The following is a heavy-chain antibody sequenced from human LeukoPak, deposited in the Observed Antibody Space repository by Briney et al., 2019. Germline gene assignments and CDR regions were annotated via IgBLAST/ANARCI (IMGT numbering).Heavy chain of an antibody. CDR1: GYTFTSYD. CDR3: ARVGAAAVLDY. D-gene: IGHD6-13*01. CDR2: MNPNSGNT. J-gene: IGHJ4*02. V-gene: IGHV1-8*01. Sequence: ASVKVSCKASGYTFTSYDINWVRQATGQGLEWMGWMNPNSGNTGYAQKLQGRVTMTTDTSTSTAYMELRSLRSDDTAVYYCARVGAAAVLDYWGQGTLVTVSS.